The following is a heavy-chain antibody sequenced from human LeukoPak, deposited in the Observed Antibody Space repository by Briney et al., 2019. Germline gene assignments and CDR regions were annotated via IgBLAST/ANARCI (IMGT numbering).Heavy chain of an antibody. D-gene: IGHD6-13*01. CDR2: IYYSGST. J-gene: IGHJ6*03. Sequence: RPSETLSLTCTVSGGSISSSIYYWGWLRQSPGKGLEWIGSIYYSGSTYYNPSLKSRVTLSVDTSKNQYSLKVTSVTAADTAVYYCARGPGIAAAGTYLYYYYMDVWGKGTTVTVSS. CDR3: ARGPGIAAAGTYLYYYYMDV. V-gene: IGHV4-39*07. CDR1: GGSISSSIYY.